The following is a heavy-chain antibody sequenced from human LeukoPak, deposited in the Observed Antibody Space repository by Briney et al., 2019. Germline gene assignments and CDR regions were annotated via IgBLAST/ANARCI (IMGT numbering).Heavy chain of an antibody. CDR3: ARWDIATADIDY. CDR2: IRFDESYT. D-gene: IGHD6-13*01. Sequence: PGGSLRLSCAASGFTFSNYGMHWVRQAPGKGLEWVAVIRFDESYTYYADSVKGRFTISRDNSKNTLFLQMNSLRAEDTALYYCARWDIATADIDYWGQGTLVTVSS. J-gene: IGHJ4*02. CDR1: GFTFSNYG. V-gene: IGHV3-33*01.